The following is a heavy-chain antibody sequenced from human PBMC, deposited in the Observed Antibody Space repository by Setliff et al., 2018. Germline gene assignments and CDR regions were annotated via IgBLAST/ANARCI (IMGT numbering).Heavy chain of an antibody. D-gene: IGHD2-21*01. Sequence: SETLSLTCAVYGGSFSGYYWSWIRQPPGKGLEWIGEINHSGSTNYNPSLKSRVTISVDTSKNQFSLKLNSVTAADMAVYYCARDIVVFTDIDYYYSGMDVWGQGTAVTSP. CDR2: INHSGST. CDR3: ARDIVVFTDIDYYYSGMDV. CDR1: GGSFSGYY. J-gene: IGHJ6*02. V-gene: IGHV4-34*01.